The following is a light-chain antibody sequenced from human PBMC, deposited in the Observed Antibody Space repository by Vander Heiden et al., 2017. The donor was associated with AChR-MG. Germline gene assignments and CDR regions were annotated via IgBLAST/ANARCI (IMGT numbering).Light chain of an antibody. CDR3: LLYMGSGVWV. CDR1: SGSVSSRYY. Sequence: QPVVTQEPSFSVSPGGTVTLTCGLSSGSVSSRYYPSWYQQTPGQAPRTLVFSTNTRSSGVPERFSGSILGNKAALTITGAQAHDESEYYCLLYMGSGVWVFGGGTKLTVL. CDR2: STN. V-gene: IGLV8-61*01. J-gene: IGLJ3*02.